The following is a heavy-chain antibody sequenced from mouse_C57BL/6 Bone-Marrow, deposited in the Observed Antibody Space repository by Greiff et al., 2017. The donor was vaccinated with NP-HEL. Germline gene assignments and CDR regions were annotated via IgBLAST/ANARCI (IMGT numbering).Heavy chain of an antibody. CDR3: KGYYY. V-gene: IGHV1-15*01. CDR1: GYTFTDYE. J-gene: IGHJ2*01. Sequence: VQLVESGAELVRPGASVTLSCKASGYTFTDYEMHWVKQTPVHGLEWIGAIDPETGGTAYNQKFKGKAILTADKSSSTAYMELRSLTSEDSAVYYCKGYYYWGQGTTLTVSS. CDR2: IDPETGGT. D-gene: IGHD2-3*01.